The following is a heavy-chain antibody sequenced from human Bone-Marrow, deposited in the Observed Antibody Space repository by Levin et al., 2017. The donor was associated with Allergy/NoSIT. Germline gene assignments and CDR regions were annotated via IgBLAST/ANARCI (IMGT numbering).Heavy chain of an antibody. CDR1: GFTFSSYD. CDR2: IGTAADS. J-gene: IGHJ4*02. D-gene: IGHD2-2*01. CDR3: ARVALPRYCTSTSCSDSGYYFDY. V-gene: IGHV3-13*04. Sequence: PGGSLRLSCAASGFTFSSYDMHWVRQATGRGLEWVSAIGTAADSYYSGSVKGRFTVSRDNAKNPFYLQMNSLRAGDTAGYYCARVALPRYCTSTSCSDSGYYFDYWRQGTLVTVSS.